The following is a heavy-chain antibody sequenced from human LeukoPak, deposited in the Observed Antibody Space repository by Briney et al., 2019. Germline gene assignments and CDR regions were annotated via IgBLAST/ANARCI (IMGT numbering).Heavy chain of an antibody. J-gene: IGHJ6*04. Sequence: ASVKVSCKASGGTFSSYAISWVRQAPGQGLEWMGGIIPIFGTANYAQKFQGRVTITADKSTSTAYMELSSLRSEDTAVYYCARAGCCSSTSCYSYGMDVWGKGTTVTVSS. V-gene: IGHV1-69*06. D-gene: IGHD2-2*01. CDR2: IIPIFGTA. CDR1: GGTFSSYA. CDR3: ARAGCCSSTSCYSYGMDV.